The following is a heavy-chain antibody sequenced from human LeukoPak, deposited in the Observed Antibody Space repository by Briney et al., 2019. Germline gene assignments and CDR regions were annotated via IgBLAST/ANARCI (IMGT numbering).Heavy chain of an antibody. Sequence: GGSLRLSCVASGFTFSSYAMSWVRQAPGKGLEWVSAISGSGGSTYYADSVKGRFTISRDNSKNTLYLQMNSLRAEDTAVYYCAKAPSGSGGSNDYWGQGTLVTVSS. D-gene: IGHD2-15*01. CDR3: AKAPSGSGGSNDY. CDR2: ISGSGGST. V-gene: IGHV3-23*01. CDR1: GFTFSSYA. J-gene: IGHJ4*02.